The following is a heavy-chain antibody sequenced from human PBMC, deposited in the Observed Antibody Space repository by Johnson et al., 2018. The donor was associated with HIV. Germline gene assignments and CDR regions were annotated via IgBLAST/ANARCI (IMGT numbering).Heavy chain of an antibody. Sequence: QVQLVESGGGLVRPGGSLRLSCAASGFIFSDYYMSWIRQAPGRGLDWVSYISNSGSSVYYADSVKGRFTISRDNAKNSLYLQMNSLRAEDTAVYYCARDSYSISGQQPDAFDIWGQVPMVTVSS. D-gene: IGHD2-15*01. CDR2: ISNSGSSV. CDR3: ARDSYSISGQQPDAFDI. V-gene: IGHV3-11*04. CDR1: GFIFSDYY. J-gene: IGHJ3*02.